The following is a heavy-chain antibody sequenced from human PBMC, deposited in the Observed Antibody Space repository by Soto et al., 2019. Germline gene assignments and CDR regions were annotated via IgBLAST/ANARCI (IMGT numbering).Heavy chain of an antibody. CDR3: ARAPRGGVIIVITSAQIDY. CDR1: GYAFTDHY. J-gene: IGHJ4*02. CDR2: ISPDGGST. V-gene: IGHV1-46*01. Sequence: ASVKVSCKASGYAFTDHYIHWVRQAPGQGLEWMGIISPDGGSTRYSQKFQARITMTRDTSTSTVYMELSSLRSEDTALYYCARAPRGGVIIVITSAQIDYWGQGTLVTVSS. D-gene: IGHD3-3*01.